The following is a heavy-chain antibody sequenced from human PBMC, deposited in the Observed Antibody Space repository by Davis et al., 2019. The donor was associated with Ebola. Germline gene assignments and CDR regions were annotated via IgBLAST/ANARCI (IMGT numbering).Heavy chain of an antibody. Sequence: GESLKISCAASGFTFSSYAMSWVRQAPGKGLEWVSAISGSGGSTYYADSVKGRFTISRDNSKNTLYLQMNSLRAEDTAVYYCAKVHIVGATPPWDYGMDVWGQGTTVTVSS. D-gene: IGHD1-26*01. V-gene: IGHV3-23*01. CDR3: AKVHIVGATPPWDYGMDV. CDR1: GFTFSSYA. J-gene: IGHJ6*02. CDR2: ISGSGGST.